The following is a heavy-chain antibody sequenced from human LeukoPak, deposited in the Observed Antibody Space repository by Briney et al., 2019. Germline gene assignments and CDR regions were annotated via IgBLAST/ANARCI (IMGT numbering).Heavy chain of an antibody. CDR1: ERTFSSYA. J-gene: IGHJ6*03. CDR3: ARVRKVISYYYYMDV. D-gene: IGHD3-16*02. Sequence: SVNVSYTASERTFSSYAISWVRQAPGQGREWMGGIIPIFGTANYAQKFQGRVTITTDESTSTAYMELSSLRSEDTAVYYCARVRKVISYYYYMDVWGKGTTVTVSS. CDR2: IIPIFGTA. V-gene: IGHV1-69*05.